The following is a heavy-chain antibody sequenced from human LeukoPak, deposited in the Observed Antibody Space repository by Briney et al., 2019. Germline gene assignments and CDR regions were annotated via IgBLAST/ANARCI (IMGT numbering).Heavy chain of an antibody. CDR3: AKTIVSSGWNYFDY. D-gene: IGHD3-22*01. J-gene: IGHJ4*02. Sequence: GGSLRLSCAASGFTFSTYTMSWVRQAPGKGLEWVSAISGGGDRIYYAGSAKGRFTISRDNSKNTLFLQMNSLGAEDTAVYYCAKTIVSSGWNYFDYWGQGALVTVSS. CDR2: ISGGGDRI. CDR1: GFTFSTYT. V-gene: IGHV3-23*01.